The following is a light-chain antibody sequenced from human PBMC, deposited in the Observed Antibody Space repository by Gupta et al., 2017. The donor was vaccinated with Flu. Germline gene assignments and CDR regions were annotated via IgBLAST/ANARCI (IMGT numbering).Light chain of an antibody. CDR2: WAS. V-gene: IGKV4-1*01. CDR1: QTILYRSNKKNY. CDR3: QQYDYTPLT. J-gene: IGKJ4*01. Sequence: DIVMTQSPDSLAVSLGERATINCKSSQTILYRSNKKNYISWYQQKPRQPPRLLIYWASTRESGVPDRCSGSGSGTDFTLTISRLQAEDVGVYYCQQYDYTPLTFGGGTKVEIK.